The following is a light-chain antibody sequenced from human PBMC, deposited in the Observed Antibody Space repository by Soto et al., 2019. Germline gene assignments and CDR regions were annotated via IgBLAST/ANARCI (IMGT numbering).Light chain of an antibody. J-gene: IGLJ3*02. Sequence: QSALTQPPSASGTPGQRVTISCSGSSSNIGSNAVNWYRQLPGTAPKLLIYSNNQRPSGVPDRFSGSKSGTSASLAISGLQSEDEADYYCAAWDDSLNGPNWVFGGGTKLTVL. V-gene: IGLV1-44*01. CDR2: SNN. CDR3: AAWDDSLNGPNWV. CDR1: SSNIGSNA.